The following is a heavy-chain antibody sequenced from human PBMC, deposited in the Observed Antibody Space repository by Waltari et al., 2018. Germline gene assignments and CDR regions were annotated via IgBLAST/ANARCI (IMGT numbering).Heavy chain of an antibody. CDR3: ARPMYYYDSSGYSLFDY. CDR1: GYSISSGYY. V-gene: IGHV4-38-2*01. CDR2: IYHSGRT. D-gene: IGHD3-22*01. J-gene: IGHJ4*02. Sequence: QVQLQESGPGLVKPSETLSLTCAVSGYSISSGYYWGWIRQPPGKGLEWIGSIYHSGRTYSNPSLKSRVTISVDTSKNQFSLKLSSVTAADTAVYYCARPMYYYDSSGYSLFDYWGQGTLVTVSS.